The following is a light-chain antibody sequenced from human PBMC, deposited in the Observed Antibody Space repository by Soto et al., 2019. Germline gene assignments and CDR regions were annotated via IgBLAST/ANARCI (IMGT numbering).Light chain of an antibody. CDR2: DAS. J-gene: IGKJ5*01. CDR1: QTISSW. CDR3: QKYHTSSIN. Sequence: DIQMTQSPSTLSASVGYRFTLTFLASQTISSWLAWYQQKPGKAPTLLIYDASTLERGVPSRFSGTGSGTEFTLSIDSLQPDDFATDYCQKYHTSSINCGQGKRLEIK. V-gene: IGKV1-5*01.